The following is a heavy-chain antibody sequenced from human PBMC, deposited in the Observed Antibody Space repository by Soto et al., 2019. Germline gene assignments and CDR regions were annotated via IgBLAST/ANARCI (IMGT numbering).Heavy chain of an antibody. J-gene: IGHJ3*02. CDR1: GGSFSGYY. CDR2: INHSGST. CDR3: ARGSPQYCSGGSCYSEANNYPCHTRYAFDI. V-gene: IGHV4-34*01. D-gene: IGHD2-15*01. Sequence: SETLSLTCAVYGGSFSGYYWSWIRQPPGKGLEWIGEINHSGSTNYNPSLKSRVTISVDTSKNQFSLKLSSVTAADTAVYYCARGSPQYCSGGSCYSEANNYPCHTRYAFDIWGQGTMVTVSS.